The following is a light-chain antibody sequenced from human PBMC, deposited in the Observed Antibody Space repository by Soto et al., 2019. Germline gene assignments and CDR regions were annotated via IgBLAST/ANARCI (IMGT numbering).Light chain of an antibody. CDR3: KQYNSYPP. CDR1: QSISSW. J-gene: IGKJ1*01. V-gene: IGKV1-5*03. Sequence: DIQMTQSPSTLSASVGDRVTITCRASQSISSWLAWYQQKPGKAPKLLIYKASSLESGVPSRFSGSGSGTEFTLTISSLQPDDFATYYCKQYNSYPPFGQGTKVEIK. CDR2: KAS.